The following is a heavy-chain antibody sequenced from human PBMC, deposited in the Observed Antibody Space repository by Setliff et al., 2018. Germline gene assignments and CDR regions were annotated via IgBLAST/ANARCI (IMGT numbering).Heavy chain of an antibody. Sequence: SETLSLTCTVSGDSITSGSYYWSWIRQSTERGLEWLGRLHTSGSTTYNPALNSRVTISVDTSTNQFSLRLTSLTAADTAVYFCARDNTILGATDHWGQGTLVTVSS. CDR3: ARDNTILGATDH. J-gene: IGHJ5*02. V-gene: IGHV4-61*02. CDR1: GDSITSGSYY. CDR2: LHTSGST. D-gene: IGHD1-26*01.